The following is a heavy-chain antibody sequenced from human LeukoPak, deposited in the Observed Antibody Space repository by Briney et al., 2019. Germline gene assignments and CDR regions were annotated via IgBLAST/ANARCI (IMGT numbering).Heavy chain of an antibody. V-gene: IGHV4-59*08. CDR1: GGSISSYY. Sequence: SETLSLTCTVSGGSISSYYWSWIRQPPGKGLEWIGYIYYSGSTNYNPSLKTRVTISVDTSKDQFSLKLSSVTAADTAVYYCARLSGARIAAAGLFDYWGQGTLVTVSS. CDR2: IYYSGST. CDR3: ARLSGARIAAAGLFDY. J-gene: IGHJ4*02. D-gene: IGHD6-13*01.